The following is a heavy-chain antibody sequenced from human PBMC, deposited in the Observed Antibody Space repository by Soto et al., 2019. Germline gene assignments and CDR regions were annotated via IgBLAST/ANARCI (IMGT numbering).Heavy chain of an antibody. CDR1: CVSITPYY. CDR3: AREQYNWKL. V-gene: IGHV4-59*01. J-gene: IGHJ4*02. D-gene: IGHD1-20*01. Sequence: SETLSLTCTVSCVSITPYYWTWIRHPPGKGLEWIGYVYHTGNTYYNPSLKSRVTISLDTSKNQVSLRLKSVTAADTAVYYCAREQYNWKLWGQGTLVTVSS. CDR2: VYHTGNT.